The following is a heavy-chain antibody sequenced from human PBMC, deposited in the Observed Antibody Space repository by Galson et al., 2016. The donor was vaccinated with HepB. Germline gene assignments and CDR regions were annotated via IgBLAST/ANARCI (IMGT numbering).Heavy chain of an antibody. J-gene: IGHJ3*02. CDR2: IYHSGST. Sequence: TLSLTCTVSGDSIRSIGYYWTWIRQLPGKGLEWIGYIYHSGSTYYKPSLQSRVVISVDTSKNQFSLRLSSVTAADTALYYCVRRDRAPRVGVFDMWGQGTMVTVSS. CDR1: GDSIRSIGYY. D-gene: IGHD5-24*01. V-gene: IGHV4-31*03. CDR3: VRRDRAPRVGVFDM.